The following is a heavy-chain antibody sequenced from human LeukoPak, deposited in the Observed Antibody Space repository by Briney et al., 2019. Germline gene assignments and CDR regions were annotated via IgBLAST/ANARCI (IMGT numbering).Heavy chain of an antibody. CDR2: IKQDGSEK. CDR1: GFTFSSYW. Sequence: GGSLRLSCAASGFTFSSYWMSWVRQAPGKGLEWVANIKQDGSEKYYVDSVKGRFTISRDNAKNSLYLQMNSLRAEDTAVYYCARVSGYYDSSGYGYWGQGTLVTVSS. CDR3: ARVSGYYDSSGYGY. V-gene: IGHV3-7*01. J-gene: IGHJ4*02. D-gene: IGHD3-22*01.